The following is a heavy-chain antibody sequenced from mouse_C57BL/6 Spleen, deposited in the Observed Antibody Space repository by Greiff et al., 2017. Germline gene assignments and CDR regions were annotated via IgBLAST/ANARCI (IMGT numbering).Heavy chain of an antibody. Sequence: QVQLQQPGAELVKPGASVKLSCKASGYTFTSYWMQWVKQRPGQGLEWIGEIDPSDSYTNYNQKFKGKATLTVDTSSSTAYMQLSSLTSEDSAVYYCAKAAQANYYAMDYWGQGTSVTVSS. CDR2: IDPSDSYT. CDR1: GYTFTSYW. CDR3: AKAAQANYYAMDY. D-gene: IGHD3-2*02. J-gene: IGHJ4*01. V-gene: IGHV1-50*01.